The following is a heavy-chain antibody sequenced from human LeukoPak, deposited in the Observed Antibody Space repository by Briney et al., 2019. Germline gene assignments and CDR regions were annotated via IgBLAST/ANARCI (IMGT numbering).Heavy chain of an antibody. Sequence: ASVKVSCKASGGTFSSYAISWVRQAPGQGLEWMGGIIPIFGTANYAQKFQGRVTITTDESTSTAYMELSSLRSEDTAVYYCARSLGSSGWYHDAFEIRGQGTMVTVSS. CDR1: GGTFSSYA. CDR3: ARSLGSSGWYHDAFEI. D-gene: IGHD6-19*01. J-gene: IGHJ3*02. CDR2: IIPIFGTA. V-gene: IGHV1-69*05.